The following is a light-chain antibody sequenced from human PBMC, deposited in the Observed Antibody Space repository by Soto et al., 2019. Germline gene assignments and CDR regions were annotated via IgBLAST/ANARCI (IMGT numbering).Light chain of an antibody. V-gene: IGKV3-20*01. CDR1: QSVTTY. J-gene: IGKJ2*01. CDR3: QQYGTSPFT. Sequence: ETVLSQSPATLSLSPGESATLSCRASQSVTTYLAWYQQKPGQAPRLLTHGSSSRATGVPDRFSGRGSGTTFTLVISRLEPEDFAVYYCQQYGTSPFTFGQGTKVEI. CDR2: GSS.